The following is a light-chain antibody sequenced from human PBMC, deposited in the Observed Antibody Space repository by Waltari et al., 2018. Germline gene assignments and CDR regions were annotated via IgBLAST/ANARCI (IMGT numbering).Light chain of an antibody. V-gene: IGLV2-23*02. Sequence: QSALTPPASVSGSPGQSITISCTGPSSDVGSYNLVSWYQQHPGKAPKLMIYEVSKRPSGVSNRFSGSKSGNTASLTISGLQAEDEADYYCCSYAGSSTFVFGSGTKVTVL. CDR1: SSDVGSYNL. CDR3: CSYAGSSTFV. CDR2: EVS. J-gene: IGLJ6*01.